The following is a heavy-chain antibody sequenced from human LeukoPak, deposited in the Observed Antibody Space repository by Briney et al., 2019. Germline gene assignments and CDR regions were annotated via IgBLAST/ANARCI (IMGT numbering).Heavy chain of an antibody. Sequence: GGSLRLSCAASGFTFSSYSTNWVRQAPGKGLEWASSISSSSSYIYYADSVKGRFTISRDNAKNSLYLQMNSLRAEDTAVYYCASDSSGSQVGFDYWGQGTLVTVSS. D-gene: IGHD3-22*01. CDR3: ASDSSGSQVGFDY. CDR2: ISSSSSYI. CDR1: GFTFSSYS. J-gene: IGHJ4*02. V-gene: IGHV3-21*01.